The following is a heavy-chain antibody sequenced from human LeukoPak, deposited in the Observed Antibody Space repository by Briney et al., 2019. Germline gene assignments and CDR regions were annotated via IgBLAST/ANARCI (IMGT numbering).Heavy chain of an antibody. CDR1: GGSISSYY. Sequence: PSETLSLTCTVSGGSISSYYWGWIRQPPGKGLEWIGYIYYSGSTNYNPSLKSRVTISVDTSKNQFSLKLSSVTAADTAVYYCARGNGFDSSGYYYWGQGTLVTVSS. CDR2: IYYSGST. D-gene: IGHD3-22*01. J-gene: IGHJ4*02. V-gene: IGHV4-59*01. CDR3: ARGNGFDSSGYYY.